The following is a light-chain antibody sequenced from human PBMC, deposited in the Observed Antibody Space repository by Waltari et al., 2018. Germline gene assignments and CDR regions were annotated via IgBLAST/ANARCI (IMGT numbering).Light chain of an antibody. V-gene: IGKV1-17*01. J-gene: IGKJ3*01. Sequence: DIQMTQSPSSLSASVGDTVTITCRASQAISSYLNWFQQKPGKPPKLLIYAATTLQSGVPSRFSGSGSGTEFSLTISSLQPEDFAAFYCLQHNSYPLTFGPGTKLDNK. CDR1: QAISSY. CDR2: AAT. CDR3: LQHNSYPLT.